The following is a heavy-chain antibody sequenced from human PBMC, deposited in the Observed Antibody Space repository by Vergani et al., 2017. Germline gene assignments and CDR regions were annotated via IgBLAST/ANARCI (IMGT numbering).Heavy chain of an antibody. J-gene: IGHJ2*01. Sequence: QVQLVQSGAEVKKPGASVKVSCKASGYTFTSYYMHWVRQAPGQGLEWMGIINPSGGSPSHAQKFQGRVPMTRDTSTSTVYMELSSLGSEDTAVYYCARDAPEVPAAPRAYFDLWGGGTLVTVSS. CDR3: ARDAPEVPAAPRAYFDL. V-gene: IGHV1-46*01. CDR1: GYTFTSYY. D-gene: IGHD2-2*01. CDR2: INPSGGSP.